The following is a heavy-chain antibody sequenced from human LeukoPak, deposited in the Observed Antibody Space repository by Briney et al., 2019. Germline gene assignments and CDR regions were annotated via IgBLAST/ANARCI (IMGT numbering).Heavy chain of an antibody. CDR1: GFTFSNYW. D-gene: IGHD1-26*01. J-gene: IGHJ3*02. Sequence: GGSLRLSCAASGFTFSNYWMNWVRQAPGKGLEWVSYISSSGSTIYYADSVKGRFTISRDNAKNSLYLQMNSLRAEDTAVYYCARVKWELHSSDAFDIWGQGTMVTVSS. CDR3: ARVKWELHSSDAFDI. CDR2: ISSSGSTI. V-gene: IGHV3-48*04.